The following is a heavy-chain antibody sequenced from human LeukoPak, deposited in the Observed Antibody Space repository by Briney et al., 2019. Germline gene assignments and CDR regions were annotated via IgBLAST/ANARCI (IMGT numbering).Heavy chain of an antibody. V-gene: IGHV4-30-2*01. CDR1: GGSISSGGYS. Sequence: PSETLSLTCAVAGGSISSGGYSWSWIRQPPGKGLEWIGYIYHSGSTYYNPSLKSRVTISVDRSKNQFSLKLSSVTAADTAVYYCARGLRYCSSFSCYTNWFDPWGQGTLVTVSS. CDR2: IYHSGST. J-gene: IGHJ5*02. D-gene: IGHD2-2*02. CDR3: ARGLRYCSSFSCYTNWFDP.